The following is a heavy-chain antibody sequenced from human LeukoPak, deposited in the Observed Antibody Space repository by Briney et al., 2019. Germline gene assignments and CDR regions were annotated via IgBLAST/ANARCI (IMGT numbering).Heavy chain of an antibody. CDR1: GGSISGGDDY. V-gene: IGHV4-30-4*01. CDR3: ARDSSGLT. Sequence: SETLSLTCTVSGGSISGGDDYWSWIRQPPGKGLEWIGYMSYSGSTYNNPSLKSRVAISRDTSKNQFSLNLSSVTAADTAVYYCARDSSGLTWGQGTLVTVSS. J-gene: IGHJ5*02. D-gene: IGHD6-19*01. CDR2: MSYSGST.